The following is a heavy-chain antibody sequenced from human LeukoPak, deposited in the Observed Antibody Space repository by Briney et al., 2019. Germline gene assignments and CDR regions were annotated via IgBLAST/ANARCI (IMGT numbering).Heavy chain of an antibody. CDR2: IYNSGT. Sequence: SETLSLTCTVSGGSISSYYRSWIRQPPGKGLEWIGYIYNSGTNYNPSLKSRVTISVDAAKKQFSLKLSSLTAADTAVYYCARGGYSYGDYCDYWGQGTLVTVSS. D-gene: IGHD5-18*01. V-gene: IGHV4-59*01. J-gene: IGHJ4*02. CDR1: GGSISSYY. CDR3: ARGGYSYGDYCDY.